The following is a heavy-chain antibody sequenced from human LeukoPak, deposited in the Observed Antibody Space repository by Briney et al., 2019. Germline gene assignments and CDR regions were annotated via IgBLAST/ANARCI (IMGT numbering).Heavy chain of an antibody. V-gene: IGHV1-18*01. CDR3: ARSTYYDFWSGYLGY. CDR1: GYTFTSYG. D-gene: IGHD3-3*01. Sequence: ASVKVSCKASGYTFTSYGISWVRQAPGQGLEWMGWISAYNGNTNYAQKLQGRVTMTTDTSTSTAYMELRSLRSDDTAVYYCARSTYYDFWSGYLGYWGQGTLVTVSS. CDR2: ISAYNGNT. J-gene: IGHJ4*02.